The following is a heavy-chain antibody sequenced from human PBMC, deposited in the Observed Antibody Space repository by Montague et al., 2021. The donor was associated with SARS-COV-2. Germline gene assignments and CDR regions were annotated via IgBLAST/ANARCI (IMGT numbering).Heavy chain of an antibody. CDR2: IHHGGST. D-gene: IGHD3-10*01. V-gene: IGHV4-34*01. CDR1: GGSFSTYS. Sequence: SETLSLTCAVHGGSFSTYSWNWIRQPPGKGLEWIGEIHHGGSTNYNPSLKSRVTISAATSKNQFSLKLTSVAAADTAVYYCARLGDGVVPSPILGVGPYYFCYYMDVWGKGTTVTVSS. CDR3: ARLGDGVVPSPILGVGPYYFCYYMDV. J-gene: IGHJ6*03.